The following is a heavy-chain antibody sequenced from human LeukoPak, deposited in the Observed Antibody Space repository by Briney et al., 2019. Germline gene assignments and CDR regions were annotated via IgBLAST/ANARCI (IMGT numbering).Heavy chain of an antibody. CDR1: GFTFTNAW. CDR3: TRYNNDHFDY. J-gene: IGHJ4*02. CDR2: IAYDGSRA. Sequence: GGSLRLSCAASGFTFTNAWMSWVRQAPGKGLEWVAVIAYDGSRAFYADSVKGRFTISRDNSKNTMSVQMDDLRAEDTAVYYCTRYNNDHFDYWGQGTLVTVSS. V-gene: IGHV3-33*08. D-gene: IGHD1-14*01.